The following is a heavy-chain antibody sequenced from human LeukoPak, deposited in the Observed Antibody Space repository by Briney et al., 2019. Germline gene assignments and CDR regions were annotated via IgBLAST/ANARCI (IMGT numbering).Heavy chain of an antibody. CDR2: VYYTGSI. CDR3: ARLSYGEHDY. CDR1: GASISSSNYY. D-gene: IGHD3-10*01. J-gene: IGHJ4*02. Sequence: PSETLSLTCAVYGASISSSNYYWGWIRQPPGKWLEYIGSVYYTGSIHYNPSLTSRVTISADTSKNQFSLKVSSVTAADTAVYYCARLSYGEHDYWGQGTLVTVSS. V-gene: IGHV4-39*01.